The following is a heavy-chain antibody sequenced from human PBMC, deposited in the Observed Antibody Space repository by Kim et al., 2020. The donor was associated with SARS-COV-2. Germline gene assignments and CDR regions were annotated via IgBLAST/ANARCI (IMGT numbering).Heavy chain of an antibody. CDR3: VPSSSWYVPFDI. D-gene: IGHD6-13*01. Sequence: GGSLRLSCSASGFIFSTYTMQWVRQAPGKGLEYLSSINQNGDSTYYADSVKGRFTISRDNSKSTLYLQMTSLRPEDTALYYCVPSSSWYVPFDIWGQGTFVTVSS. CDR1: GFIFSTYT. V-gene: IGHV3-64D*06. CDR2: INQNGDST. J-gene: IGHJ3*02.